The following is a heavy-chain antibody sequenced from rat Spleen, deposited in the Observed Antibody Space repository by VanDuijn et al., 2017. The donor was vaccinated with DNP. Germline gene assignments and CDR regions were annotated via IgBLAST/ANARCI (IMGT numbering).Heavy chain of an antibody. CDR1: GFTFSDYN. CDR2: ITTSGGST. J-gene: IGHJ2*01. V-gene: IGHV5-27*01. D-gene: IGHD5-1*01. CDR3: TTLGDY. Sequence: EVQLVESGGGLVQPGRSLTLSCAASGFTFSDYNMAWVRQAPKKGLEWVATITTSGGSTYYRDSVKGRFTISRDNAKSTLYLQMDSLRSEDTATYYCTTLGDYWGQGVMVTVSS.